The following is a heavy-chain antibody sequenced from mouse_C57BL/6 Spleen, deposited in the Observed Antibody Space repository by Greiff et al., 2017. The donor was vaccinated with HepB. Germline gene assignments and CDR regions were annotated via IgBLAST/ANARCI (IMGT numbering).Heavy chain of an antibody. Sequence: QVQLQQSGPGLVAPSQSLSITCTVSGFSLTSYGVHWVRQPPGKGLEWLVVIWSDGSTTYNSALKSRLSISKDNSKSQVFLKMNSRQTDDTAMYYCARQGMGQGYYAMDYWGQGTSVTVSS. CDR1: GFSLTSYG. V-gene: IGHV2-6-1*01. CDR2: IWSDGST. J-gene: IGHJ4*01. D-gene: IGHD3-3*01. CDR3: ARQGMGQGYYAMDY.